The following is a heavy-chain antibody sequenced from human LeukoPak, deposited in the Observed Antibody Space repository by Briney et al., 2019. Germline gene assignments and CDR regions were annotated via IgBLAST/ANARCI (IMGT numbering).Heavy chain of an antibody. CDR1: GGTFSSYA. CDR2: IIPIFGTA. D-gene: IGHD3-16*02. Sequence: GASVKVSCKASGGTFSSYAISWVRQAPGQGLEWMGGIIPIFGTANYAQKFQGRVTITADESTSTAYMELSSLRSEDTAVYYCARDFSGDYVWGSYRYNWFDPWGQGTLVTVSS. J-gene: IGHJ5*02. V-gene: IGHV1-69*13. CDR3: ARDFSGDYVWGSYRYNWFDP.